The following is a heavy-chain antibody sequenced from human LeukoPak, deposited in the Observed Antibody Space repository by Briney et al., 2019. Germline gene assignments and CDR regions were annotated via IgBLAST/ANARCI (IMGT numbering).Heavy chain of an antibody. Sequence: ASVKVSCKASEYTFTDYYAHWVRQAPGQGLEWMGWINCNTGVTNYAQKFQGRVTMTRDTSISTAYMELSRLRSDDTAVYYCARVGGGDWYYFDYWGQGTLVTVSS. CDR2: INCNTGVT. CDR1: EYTFTDYY. CDR3: ARVGGGDWYYFDY. J-gene: IGHJ4*02. D-gene: IGHD2-21*02. V-gene: IGHV1-2*02.